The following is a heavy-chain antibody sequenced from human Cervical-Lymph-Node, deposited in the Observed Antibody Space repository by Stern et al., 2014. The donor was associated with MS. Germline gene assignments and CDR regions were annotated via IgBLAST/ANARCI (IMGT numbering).Heavy chain of an antibody. V-gene: IGHV5-51*01. J-gene: IGHJ4*02. CDR3: ARDYGDYAFDY. D-gene: IGHD4-17*01. CDR1: GYRFTANW. CDR2: IYPGDSDT. Sequence: EVQLVESGAEVKKPGESLKISCKGSGYRFTANWIAWVRQMPGKGLEWMVIIYPGDSDTRYSPSFQGQVTISADKSISTAYLQWSSLKASDTAMYYCARDYGDYAFDYWGQGTLVTVSS.